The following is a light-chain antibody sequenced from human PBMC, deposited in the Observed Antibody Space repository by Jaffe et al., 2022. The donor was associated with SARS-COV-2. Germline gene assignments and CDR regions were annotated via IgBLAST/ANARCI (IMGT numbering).Light chain of an antibody. CDR2: GVI. Sequence: QSALTQPASVSGSPGQSITISCTGTNSDIGTYNYVSWYQQHPGKAPKLMIHGVIDRPSGVSARFSGSKSDNTAFLTISGLQAEDEANYYCASYTISRTVVFGGGTKLTVL. CDR1: NSDIGTYNY. CDR3: ASYTISRTVV. V-gene: IGLV2-14*03. J-gene: IGLJ2*01.